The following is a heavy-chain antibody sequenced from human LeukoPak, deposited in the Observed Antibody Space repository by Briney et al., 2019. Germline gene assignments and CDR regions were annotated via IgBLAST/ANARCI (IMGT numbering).Heavy chain of an antibody. V-gene: IGHV4-4*07. Sequence: SETLSLTCTVSGGSISSYYLSWIRQPAGKGLEWIGRIYSRVTTYNPSLKSRVTMSADTSRNHVSLTLNSVTAADTAVYYCARDSGTTGEVKFDPWGQGTLVTVSS. D-gene: IGHD3-10*01. J-gene: IGHJ5*02. CDR1: GGSISSYY. CDR3: ARDSGTTGEVKFDP. CDR2: IYSRVT.